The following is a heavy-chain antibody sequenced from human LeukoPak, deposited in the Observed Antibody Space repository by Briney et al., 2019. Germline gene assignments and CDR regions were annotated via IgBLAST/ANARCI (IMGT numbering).Heavy chain of an antibody. J-gene: IGHJ4*02. D-gene: IGHD3-22*01. CDR2: ISGSGGST. CDR1: GFTFSDYY. Sequence: PGGSLRLSCAASGFTFSDYYMGWVRQAPGKGLEWVSAISGSGGSTYYADSVKGRFTISRDNSKNTLYLQMNSLRAEDTAVYYCAADYYDSSLAYWGQGTLVTVSS. CDR3: AADYYDSSLAY. V-gene: IGHV3-23*01.